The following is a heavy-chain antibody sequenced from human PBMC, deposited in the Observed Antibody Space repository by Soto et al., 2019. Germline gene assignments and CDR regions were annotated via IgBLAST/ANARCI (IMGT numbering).Heavy chain of an antibody. CDR3: ARSSLSWGSGSYYKYCYYYGMDV. CDR1: GGTFSSYA. Sequence: SVKVSCKASGGTFSSYAISWVPQAPGQGLEWMGGIIPIFGTANYAQKFQGRVTITADESTSTAYMELSSLRSEDTAVYYCARSSLSWGSGSYYKYCYYYGMDVWGQGKTVTVS. J-gene: IGHJ6*02. CDR2: IIPIFGTA. D-gene: IGHD3-10*01. V-gene: IGHV1-69*13.